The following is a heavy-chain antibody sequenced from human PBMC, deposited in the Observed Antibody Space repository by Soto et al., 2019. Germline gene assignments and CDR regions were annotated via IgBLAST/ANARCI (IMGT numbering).Heavy chain of an antibody. CDR2: ISGSGGST. CDR3: AKGGAAAPRHYYFYMDV. CDR1: EFTFSDYA. Sequence: EVQLLESGGGLVQPGGSLRLSCAASEFTFSDYAMNWVRQAPGKGLEWVSAISGSGGSTYYADSVKGRFTIARDNSKNTLYLQMNSLRAEDTAVYYCAKGGAAAPRHYYFYMDVWGKGTTVTVS. J-gene: IGHJ6*03. D-gene: IGHD6-13*01. V-gene: IGHV3-23*01.